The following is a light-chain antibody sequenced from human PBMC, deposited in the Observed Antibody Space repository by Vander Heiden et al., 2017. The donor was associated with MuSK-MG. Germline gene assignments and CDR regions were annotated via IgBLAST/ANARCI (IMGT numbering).Light chain of an antibody. CDR3: QQDGDSPLT. Sequence: EIVLPQSPGTLSLSPGERATLSCRASQTVRSSYLAWYQQKPGQAPRLLIYDAFSRATGIPDRFSGSGSETDFTLTINSLEPEYFAVYFCQQDGDSPLTFGGGTKVEMK. CDR1: QTVRSSY. V-gene: IGKV3-20*01. J-gene: IGKJ4*01. CDR2: DAF.